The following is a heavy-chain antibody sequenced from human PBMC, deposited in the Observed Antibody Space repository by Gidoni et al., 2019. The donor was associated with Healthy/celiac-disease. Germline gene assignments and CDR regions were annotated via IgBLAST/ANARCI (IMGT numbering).Heavy chain of an antibody. V-gene: IGHV1-8*01. CDR2: MNPNSGNT. Sequence: QVQLVQSGAEVKKPGASVKVSCKASGYTFTSYDINWVRQATGQGLEWIGWMNPNSGNTGYAQKFQGRVTMTRNTSIRTAYMELSSLRSEDTAVYYCARERGIAAAGTRKYYYGMDVWGQGTTVTVSS. D-gene: IGHD6-13*01. J-gene: IGHJ6*02. CDR1: GYTFTSYD. CDR3: ARERGIAAAGTRKYYYGMDV.